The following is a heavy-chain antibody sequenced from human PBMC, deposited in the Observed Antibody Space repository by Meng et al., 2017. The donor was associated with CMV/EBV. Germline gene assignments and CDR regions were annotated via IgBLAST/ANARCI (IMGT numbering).Heavy chain of an antibody. CDR3: ARAWVGEEYYFDY. J-gene: IGHJ4*02. CDR1: GYTFTSYS. D-gene: IGHD3-10*01. CDR2: ISTYNGNT. V-gene: IGHV1-18*01. Sequence: QVPRVQSGAEGKKTGGSVKGACKASGYTFTSYSLSWVGQAPGQGLEWMGWISTYNGNTNYAQKLQGRVTMTTDTTTSTAYMELRSLRSDDTAVYYCARAWVGEEYYFDYWGQGTLVTVSS.